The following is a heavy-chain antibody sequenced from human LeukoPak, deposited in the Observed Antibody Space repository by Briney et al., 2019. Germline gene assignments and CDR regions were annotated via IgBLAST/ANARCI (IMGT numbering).Heavy chain of an antibody. D-gene: IGHD3-10*01. J-gene: IGHJ6*02. CDR1: GFTFSSYA. Sequence: GGSLRLSCAASGFTFSSYAMTWVRQAPGKGLEWVSIISGRGGGSTYYADSVKGRFTISRDNSKNTLYLQMNSLRAEDTAVYYCLGGGLSFGELLVPYYYYGMDVWGQGTTVTVSS. V-gene: IGHV3-23*01. CDR2: ISGRGGGST. CDR3: LGGGLSFGELLVPYYYYGMDV.